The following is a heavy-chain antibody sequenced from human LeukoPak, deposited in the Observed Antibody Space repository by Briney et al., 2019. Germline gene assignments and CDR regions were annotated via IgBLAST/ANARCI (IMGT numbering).Heavy chain of an antibody. J-gene: IGHJ4*02. CDR1: GFTFSSYG. V-gene: IGHV3-21*01. CDR2: ISSSSSYI. CDR3: ARDAVLWFGDL. D-gene: IGHD3-10*01. Sequence: GGSLRLSCAASGFTFSSYGMHWVRQAPGKGLEWVSSISSSSSYIYYADSVKGRFTISRDNAKNSLYLQMNSLRAEDTAVYYCARDAVLWFGDLGGQGTLVTVSS.